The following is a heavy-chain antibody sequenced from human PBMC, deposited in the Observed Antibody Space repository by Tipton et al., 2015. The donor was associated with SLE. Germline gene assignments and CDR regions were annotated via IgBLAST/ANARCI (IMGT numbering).Heavy chain of an antibody. CDR2: IYSSGNT. CDR3: AMAAAAAIDY. CDR1: GGSISSHY. J-gene: IGHJ4*02. D-gene: IGHD6-13*01. Sequence: LSLTCTVSGGSISSHYCNWIRQPPGKGLEWIGYIYSSGNTNYNPSLKSRVAISVDTSKNQFSLKLSSVTAADTAVYYCAMAAAAAIDYWGQGTLVTVSS. V-gene: IGHV4-59*11.